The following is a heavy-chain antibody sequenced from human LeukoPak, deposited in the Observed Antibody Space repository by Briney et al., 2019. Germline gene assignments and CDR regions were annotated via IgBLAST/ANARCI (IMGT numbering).Heavy chain of an antibody. V-gene: IGHV3-21*01. Sequence: GGSLRLSCAASGFTFSSYSMNWVRQAPGKGLEWVSSISSSSYIYYADSVKGRFTISRDNAKNSLYLQMNSLRAEDMAVYYCARYPSQSGMDVWGQGTTVTVSS. CDR2: ISSSSYI. CDR3: ARYPSQSGMDV. CDR1: GFTFSSYS. J-gene: IGHJ6*02.